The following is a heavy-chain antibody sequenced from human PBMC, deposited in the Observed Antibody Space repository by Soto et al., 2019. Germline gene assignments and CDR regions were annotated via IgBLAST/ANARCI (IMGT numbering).Heavy chain of an antibody. CDR3: ARGSSDVLRFLEWSPRDYYGMDV. CDR1: GFTFSSYW. D-gene: IGHD3-3*01. V-gene: IGHV3-7*01. J-gene: IGHJ6*02. Sequence: GGSLRLSCAASGFTFSSYWMSWVRQAPGKGLEWVANIKQDGSEKYYVDSVKGRFTISRDNAKNSLYLQMNSLRAEDTAVYYCARGSSDVLRFLEWSPRDYYGMDVWGQGTTVTVSS. CDR2: IKQDGSEK.